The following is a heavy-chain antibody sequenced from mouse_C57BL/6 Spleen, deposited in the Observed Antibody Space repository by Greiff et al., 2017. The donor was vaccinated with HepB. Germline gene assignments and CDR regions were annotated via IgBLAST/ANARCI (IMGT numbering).Heavy chain of an antibody. J-gene: IGHJ2*01. CDR1: GYTFTDYN. Sequence: EVKLQESGPELVKPGASVKIPCKASGYTFTDYNMDWVKQSHGKSLEWIGDINPNNGGTIYNQKFKGKATLTVDKSSSTAYMELRSLTSEDTAVYYCARWITTGGYFDYWGQGTTLTVSS. CDR2: INPNNGGT. D-gene: IGHD1-1*01. CDR3: ARWITTGGYFDY. V-gene: IGHV1-18*01.